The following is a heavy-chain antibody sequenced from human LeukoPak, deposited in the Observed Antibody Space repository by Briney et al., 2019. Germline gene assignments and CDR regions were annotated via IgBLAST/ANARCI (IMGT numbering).Heavy chain of an antibody. CDR3: ARDRGYSSSWTIFYYYYMDV. CDR2: ISAYNGNT. V-gene: IGHV1-18*01. CDR1: GYTFTSYG. J-gene: IGHJ6*03. Sequence: ASVKVSCKASGYTFTSYGISWVRQAPGQGLEWMGWISAYNGNTNYAQKLQGRVTMTTDTSTSTAYMELRSLRSDETAVYYCARDRGYSSSWTIFYYYYMDVWGKGTTVTVSS. D-gene: IGHD6-13*01.